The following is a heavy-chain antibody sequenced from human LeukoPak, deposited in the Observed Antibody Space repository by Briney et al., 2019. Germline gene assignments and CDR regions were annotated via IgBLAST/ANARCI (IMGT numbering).Heavy chain of an antibody. J-gene: IGHJ4*02. V-gene: IGHV3-30*03. D-gene: IGHD6-19*01. CDR1: GFTFSSYG. CDR3: ARAVAALDY. Sequence: GRSLRLSCAASGFTFSSYGMHWVRQAPGKGLEWVAVISYDGSNKYYADSVKGRFTISRDNSKNTLYLQMNSLRAEDTAVYYCARAVAALDYWGQGTLVTVSS. CDR2: ISYDGSNK.